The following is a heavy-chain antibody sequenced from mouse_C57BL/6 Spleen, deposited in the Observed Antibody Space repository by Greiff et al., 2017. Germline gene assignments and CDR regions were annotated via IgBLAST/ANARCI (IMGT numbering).Heavy chain of an antibody. CDR1: GFTFSDYG. CDR2: ISSGSSTI. Sequence: EVQGVESGGGLVKPGGSLKLSCAASGFTFSDYGMHWVRQAPEKGLEWVAYISSGSSTIYYADTVKGRFTISRDNAKNTLFLQMTSLRSEDTAMYYCASESRYYYGSSYWYFDVWGTGTTVTVSS. V-gene: IGHV5-17*01. D-gene: IGHD1-1*01. CDR3: ASESRYYYGSSYWYFDV. J-gene: IGHJ1*03.